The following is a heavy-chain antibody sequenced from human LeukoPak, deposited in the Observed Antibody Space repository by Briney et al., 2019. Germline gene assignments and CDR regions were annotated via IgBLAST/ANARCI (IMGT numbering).Heavy chain of an antibody. V-gene: IGHV3-30*18. CDR2: ISYDGSNK. J-gene: IGHJ4*02. Sequence: GGSLRLSCAASGFTFSSYGMHWVRQAPGKGLEWVAVISYDGSNKYYADSVKGRFTISRDNSKNTLYLQMNSLRAEDTAVYYCAKGHHYYDSSGYYKIDYWGQGTLVTVSS. CDR3: AKGHHYYDSSGYYKIDY. CDR1: GFTFSSYG. D-gene: IGHD3-22*01.